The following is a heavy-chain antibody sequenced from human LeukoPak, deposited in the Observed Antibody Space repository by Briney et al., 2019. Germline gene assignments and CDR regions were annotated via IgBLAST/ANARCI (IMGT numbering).Heavy chain of an antibody. D-gene: IGHD3-10*01. CDR3: ASGSGSYRTPYYYVDV. Sequence: QSGGSLRLSCAASGFTVSSNYMSWVRQAPGKGLEWVSVIYSGGSTYCADSVKGRFTISRDNSKNTLYLQMNSLRAEDTAVYYCASGSGSYRTPYYYVDVWGTGTTVTVSS. V-gene: IGHV3-53*01. CDR1: GFTVSSNY. J-gene: IGHJ6*03. CDR2: IYSGGST.